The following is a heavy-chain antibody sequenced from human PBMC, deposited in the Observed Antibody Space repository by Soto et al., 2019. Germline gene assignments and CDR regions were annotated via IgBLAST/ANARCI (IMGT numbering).Heavy chain of an antibody. J-gene: IGHJ5*02. CDR3: ARDRRGEKQRRVGNWFDT. D-gene: IGHD3-16*01. CDR1: GFTFSSYA. CDR2: ISYDGSNK. Sequence: QVQLVESGGGVVQPGRSLRLSCAASGFTFSSYAMHWVRQAPGKGLEWVAVISYDGSNKYYADSVKGRFTISRDNSKNTLYLQMNRLRAEDTAVYYCARDRRGEKQRRVGNWFDTWGQGTLVTVSS. V-gene: IGHV3-30-3*01.